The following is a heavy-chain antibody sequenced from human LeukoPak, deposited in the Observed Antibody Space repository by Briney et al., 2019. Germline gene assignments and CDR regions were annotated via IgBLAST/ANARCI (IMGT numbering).Heavy chain of an antibody. CDR2: IYYSGST. Sequence: SETLSLTCTVSGGSISSSSYYWGWIRQPPGKGLEWIGSIYYSGSTYYNPSLKSRVTISVDTSKNQFSLKLSSVTAADTAVYYCARHPSRGLRIPYYYYYYMDVWGKGTTVTISS. D-gene: IGHD5-12*01. J-gene: IGHJ6*03. CDR1: GGSISSSSYY. V-gene: IGHV4-39*01. CDR3: ARHPSRGLRIPYYYYYYMDV.